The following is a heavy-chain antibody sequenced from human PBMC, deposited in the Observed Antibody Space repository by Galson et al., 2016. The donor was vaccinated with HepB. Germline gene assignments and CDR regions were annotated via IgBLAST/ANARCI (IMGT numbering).Heavy chain of an antibody. V-gene: IGHV1-46*01. CDR2: INPSGGTT. D-gene: IGHD2-15*01. CDR1: GYTFSSYY. J-gene: IGHJ5*02. CDR3: ARETLVVGVDPTYLDP. Sequence: SVKVSCKASGYTFSSYYMHWVRQAPGQGLEWMGIINPSGGTTNYEKKFQGRVTMTRNTSTSTIYMELSRLTSEDTAVYYCARETLVVGVDPTYLDPWGQGTLVTVSS.